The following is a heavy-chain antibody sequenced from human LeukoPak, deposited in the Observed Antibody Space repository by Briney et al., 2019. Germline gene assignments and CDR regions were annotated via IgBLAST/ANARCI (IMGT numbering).Heavy chain of an antibody. D-gene: IGHD4-17*01. CDR1: GFTFCSYS. Sequence: GGSLRLSCSASGFTFCSYSMNWVRQAPGKGLEWVSSISSSSSYIYYADSGKGRFTISRDNAKNSLYLQMNSVRAAATAVYYCARDHDYGDYIDYWGQGTLVTVSS. J-gene: IGHJ4*02. CDR2: ISSSSSYI. V-gene: IGHV3-21*01. CDR3: ARDHDYGDYIDY.